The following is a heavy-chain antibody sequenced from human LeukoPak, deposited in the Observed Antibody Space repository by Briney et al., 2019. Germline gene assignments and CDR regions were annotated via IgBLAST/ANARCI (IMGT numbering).Heavy chain of an antibody. J-gene: IGHJ4*02. CDR2: INPTTRST. Sequence: ASVKVSCKASRYTFTSYYMHWVRQAPGQGLEWMGIINPTTRSTSYAQKFQGRVTMTRDTSTSTVYMELSSLRSEDTAVYYCARDPPLGLGTPEYYFDYWGQGTLVTVSS. V-gene: IGHV1-46*01. D-gene: IGHD3-16*01. CDR1: RYTFTSYY. CDR3: ARDPPLGLGTPEYYFDY.